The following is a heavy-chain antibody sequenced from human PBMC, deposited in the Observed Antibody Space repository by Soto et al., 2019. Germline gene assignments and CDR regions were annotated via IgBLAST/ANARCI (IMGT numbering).Heavy chain of an antibody. Sequence: ASLKVSCKASGYTFTSYYMHWVRQAPGQGLEWMGIINPSGGSTSYAQKFQGRVTMTRDTSTSTVYMELSSLRSEDTAVYYCAREDNIVVVTAYYYYGMDVWGQGTTVTVSS. CDR1: GYTFTSYY. CDR2: INPSGGST. J-gene: IGHJ6*02. CDR3: AREDNIVVVTAYYYYGMDV. V-gene: IGHV1-46*01. D-gene: IGHD2-21*02.